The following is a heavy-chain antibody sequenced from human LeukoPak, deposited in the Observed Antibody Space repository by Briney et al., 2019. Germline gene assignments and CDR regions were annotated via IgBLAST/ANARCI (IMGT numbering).Heavy chain of an antibody. Sequence: SECLSLTCTVSGGSMSSYYWSWIRQPAGKGLEWIGRMYTSGSTNYNPSLKSRVTMSIDTSKKQFSLKLNSVTAADTAVYYCATYDQQLAFDNWGQGSLVTVSS. CDR3: ATYDQQLAFDN. J-gene: IGHJ4*02. CDR1: GGSMSSYY. D-gene: IGHD6-13*01. CDR2: MYTSGST. V-gene: IGHV4-4*07.